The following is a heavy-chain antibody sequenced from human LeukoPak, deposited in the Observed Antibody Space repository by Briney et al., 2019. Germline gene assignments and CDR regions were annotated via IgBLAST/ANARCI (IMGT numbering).Heavy chain of an antibody. Sequence: SVTLSLTCAVSGDPINSIDWWSWVRQSPARGLEWIGEIYHSGGTNYNPSLKSRVTISVDKSKNHLSLELTSVTAADTAVYFCVGNGYYALDYWGQGALVTVAS. CDR1: GDPINSIDW. V-gene: IGHV4-4*02. D-gene: IGHD2/OR15-2a*01. CDR3: VGNGYYALDY. J-gene: IGHJ4*02. CDR2: IYHSGGT.